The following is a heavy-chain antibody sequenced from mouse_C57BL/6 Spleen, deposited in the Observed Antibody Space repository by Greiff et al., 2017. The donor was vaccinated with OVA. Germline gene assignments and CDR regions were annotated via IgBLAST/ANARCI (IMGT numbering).Heavy chain of an antibody. CDR1: GYAFSSYW. CDR3: SRGSVCCNYGHSSLAY. J-gene: IGHJ4*01. CDR2: IYPGDGDT. Sequence: QVQLQQSGAELVKPGASVKISCKASGYAFSSYWMNWVKQRPGKGLEWIGEIYPGDGDTNYNGKFKGKATLTADKSSRTAYMQLSSLTSSDSAVSFCSRGSVCCNYGHSSLAYWGQGTSVTVSS. D-gene: IGHD2-1*01. V-gene: IGHV1-80*01.